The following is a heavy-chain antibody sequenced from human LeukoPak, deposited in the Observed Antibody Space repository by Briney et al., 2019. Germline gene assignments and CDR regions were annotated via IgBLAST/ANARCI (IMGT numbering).Heavy chain of an antibody. CDR3: ARGEMVRGVINP. CDR1: GGSISSGGYS. J-gene: IGHJ5*02. CDR2: IYHSGST. D-gene: IGHD3-10*01. Sequence: SETLSLTCAVSGGSISSGGYSWSWIRQPPGKGLEWIGYIYHSGSTYYNPPLKSRVTISVDRSKNQFSLKLSSVTAADTAVYYCARGEMVRGVINPWGQGTLVTVSS. V-gene: IGHV4-30-2*01.